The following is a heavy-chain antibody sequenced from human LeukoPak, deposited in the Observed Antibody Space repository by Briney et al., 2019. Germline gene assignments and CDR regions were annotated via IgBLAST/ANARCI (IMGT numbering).Heavy chain of an antibody. J-gene: IGHJ5*02. D-gene: IGHD2/OR15-2a*01. CDR3: ARAPRGETTSTNCFDP. CDR1: GGTFSSYA. CDR2: IIPIFGTA. V-gene: IGHV1-69*13. Sequence: PVKVSCKASGGTFSSYAISWVRQAPGQGLEWMGGIIPIFGTANYAQKFQGRVTITADESTSTAYMELSSLRSEDTAVYYCARAPRGETTSTNCFDPWARETVVPVPS.